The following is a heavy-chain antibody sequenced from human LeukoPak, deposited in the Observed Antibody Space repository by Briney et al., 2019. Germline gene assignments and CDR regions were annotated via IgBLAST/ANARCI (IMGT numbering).Heavy chain of an antibody. CDR1: RFTFNTYA. CDR3: AKEQMMYSSSPFDY. J-gene: IGHJ4*02. Sequence: GGSLRLSCAASRFTFNTYAMSWVRQAPGKGLEWVSAISTGGVNTYYTDSVKGRFTISRDNSKNTLYLQMNSPRAEDTAVYFCAKEQMMYSSSPFDYWGQGTLVTVSA. V-gene: IGHV3-23*01. D-gene: IGHD6-19*01. CDR2: ISTGGVNT.